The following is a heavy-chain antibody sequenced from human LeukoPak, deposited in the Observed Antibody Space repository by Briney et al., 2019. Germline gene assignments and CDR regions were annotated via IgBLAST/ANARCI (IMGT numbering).Heavy chain of an antibody. CDR3: AGRLWRRDGYNLSAFDI. D-gene: IGHD5-24*01. V-gene: IGHV4-59*01. CDR1: GGPISGYY. J-gene: IGHJ3*02. CDR2: IYYSGST. Sequence: SETLSLTCTVSGGPISGYYWKWIRQPPGKGLEWIGYIYYSGSTNYNPSLKSRVTISVDTSKNQFSLKLSSVTAADTAVYYCAGRLWRRDGYNLSAFDIWGQGTMVTVSS.